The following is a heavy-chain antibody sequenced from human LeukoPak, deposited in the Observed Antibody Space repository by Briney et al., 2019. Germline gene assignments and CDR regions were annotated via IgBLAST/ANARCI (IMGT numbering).Heavy chain of an antibody. V-gene: IGHV4-34*01. CDR2: INHSGST. Sequence: PSETLSLTCAVYGGSFSGYYWSWIRQPPGKGLEWIGEINHSGSTNYNPSLKSRVTISVDPSKNQFSLKLSSVTAADTAVYYCARDIVVVPAASNWFDPWGQGTLVTVSS. J-gene: IGHJ5*02. CDR1: GGSFSGYY. D-gene: IGHD2-2*01. CDR3: ARDIVVVPAASNWFDP.